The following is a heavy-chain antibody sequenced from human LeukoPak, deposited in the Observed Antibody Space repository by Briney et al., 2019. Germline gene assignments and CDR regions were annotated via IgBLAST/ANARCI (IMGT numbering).Heavy chain of an antibody. J-gene: IGHJ4*02. CDR1: GGSISSGGYY. CDR3: AREEMATIMTPYYFDY. Sequence: SETLSLTCTVSGGSISSGGYYWSWIRQHPGKGLEWIGYIYYSGSTYYNPSLKSRVTISVDTSKNQFSLKLSSVTAADTAVYYCAREEMATIMTPYYFDYWGQGTLVTVSS. CDR2: IYYSGST. D-gene: IGHD5-24*01. V-gene: IGHV4-31*03.